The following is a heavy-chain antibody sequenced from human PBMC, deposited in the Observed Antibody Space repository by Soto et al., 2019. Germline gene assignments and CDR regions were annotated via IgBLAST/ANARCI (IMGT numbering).Heavy chain of an antibody. D-gene: IGHD4-17*01. CDR2: VSGTGGSA. J-gene: IGHJ4*02. CDR1: GFTFSSYA. Sequence: WWSLRLSCAASGFTFSSYAMTWVRQAPGKGLEWVSGVSGTGGSAYYADSVKGRFTISRDKSTNTLYLHMNSLRAEDTAVYYCARGSAYSDYDLEYWGQGTLVTVSS. CDR3: ARGSAYSDYDLEY. V-gene: IGHV3-23*01.